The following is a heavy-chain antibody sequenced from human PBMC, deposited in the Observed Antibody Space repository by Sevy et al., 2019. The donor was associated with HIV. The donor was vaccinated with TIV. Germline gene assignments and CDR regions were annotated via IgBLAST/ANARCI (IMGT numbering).Heavy chain of an antibody. J-gene: IGHJ4*02. D-gene: IGHD2-2*02. V-gene: IGHV3-7*04. CDR2: IKEDDTVK. CDR1: GFSLETYW. Sequence: GGSLRLSCAASGFSLETYWMNWVRQAPGKPLEWVANIKEDDTVKYYVDSVKGRFTISRDNGRNLVYLVMNNLRVGDTARYYCVRAIQSEGSFWGQGTLVTVSS. CDR3: VRAIQSEGSF.